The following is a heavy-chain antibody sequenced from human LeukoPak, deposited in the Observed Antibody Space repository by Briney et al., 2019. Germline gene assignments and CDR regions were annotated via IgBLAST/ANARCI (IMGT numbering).Heavy chain of an antibody. D-gene: IGHD2-2*01. V-gene: IGHV4-39*01. CDR2: IYYSGST. Sequence: SETLSLTCTVSGCSISSRSYYWGWIRQPPGKGLEWIGSIYYSGSTYYNPSLKSRVTISVDTSKNQFSLKLSSVTAADTAVYYCARHFYCSSTSCSHYFDLWGQGTLVTVSS. CDR3: ARHFYCSSTSCSHYFDL. CDR1: GCSISSRSYY. J-gene: IGHJ4*02.